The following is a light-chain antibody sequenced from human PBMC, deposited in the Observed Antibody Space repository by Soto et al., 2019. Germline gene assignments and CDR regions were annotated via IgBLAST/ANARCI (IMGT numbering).Light chain of an antibody. J-gene: IGKJ2*01. CDR3: MQALQSPYT. Sequence: DIVMTQSPLSLPVTPGEPASISCRSSQSLLHSNGYNYLDWYLQKPGQSPQLLISLGSNRASEVPARFSGSGSATDFTLNIARVEAEDFGVYYCMQALQSPYTFGQGTKLEIK. V-gene: IGKV2-28*01. CDR1: QSLLHSNGYNY. CDR2: LGS.